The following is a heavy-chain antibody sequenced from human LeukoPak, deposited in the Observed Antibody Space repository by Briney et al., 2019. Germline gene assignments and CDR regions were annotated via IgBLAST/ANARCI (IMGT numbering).Heavy chain of an antibody. CDR2: ISYDGSNK. Sequence: GGSLRLSCAASGFTFSSYAMNWVRQAPGKGLEWVAVISYDGSNKYYADSVKGRFTISRDNSKNTLYLQMNSLRAEDTAVYYCARGHGSYEDDAFDIWGQGTMVTVSS. CDR3: ARGHGSYEDDAFDI. J-gene: IGHJ3*02. V-gene: IGHV3-30-3*01. CDR1: GFTFSSYA. D-gene: IGHD1-26*01.